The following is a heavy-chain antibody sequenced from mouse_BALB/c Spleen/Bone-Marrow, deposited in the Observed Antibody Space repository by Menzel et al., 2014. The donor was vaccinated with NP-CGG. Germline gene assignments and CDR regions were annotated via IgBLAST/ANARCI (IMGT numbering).Heavy chain of an antibody. J-gene: IGHJ2*01. CDR1: GFTFSNYW. Sequence: EVQLQQSGGGLVQPGGSMKLSCVASGFTFSNYWMNWVRQSPEKGLEWVAEIRLRSNNYATHYAGSVKGRFTTSRDDSKSSVYLQMNNLRAEDTGIYYCTGSDYWGQGTTLTVSS. D-gene: IGHD1-1*01. V-gene: IGHV6-6*02. CDR3: TGSDY. CDR2: IRLRSNNYAT.